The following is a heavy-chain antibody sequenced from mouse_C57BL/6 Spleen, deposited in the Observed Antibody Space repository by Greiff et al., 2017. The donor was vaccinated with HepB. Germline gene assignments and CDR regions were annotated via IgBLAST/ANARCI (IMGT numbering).Heavy chain of an antibody. J-gene: IGHJ2*01. V-gene: IGHV1-26*01. CDR2: INPNNGGT. CDR3: ARHDYGYYFDY. D-gene: IGHD2-4*01. Sequence: EVKLMESGPELVKPGASVKISCKASGYTFTDYYMNWVKQSHGKSLEWIGDINPNNGGTSYNQKFKGKATLTVDKSSSTAYMELRSLTSEDSAVYYCARHDYGYYFDYWGQGTTLTVSS. CDR1: GYTFTDYY.